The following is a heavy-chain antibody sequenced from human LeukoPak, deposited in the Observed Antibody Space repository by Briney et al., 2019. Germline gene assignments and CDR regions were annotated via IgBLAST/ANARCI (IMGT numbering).Heavy chain of an antibody. CDR3: ARESYYYDSSGYPGY. Sequence: GGSLRLSCAASGFTVSDNYMSWVRQAPGKGLEWVANIKQDGSEKYYVDSVKGRFTISRDNAKNSLYLQMNSLRAEDTAVYYCARESYYYDSSGYPGYWGQGTLVTVSS. D-gene: IGHD3-22*01. CDR2: IKQDGSEK. V-gene: IGHV3-7*05. J-gene: IGHJ4*02. CDR1: GFTVSDNY.